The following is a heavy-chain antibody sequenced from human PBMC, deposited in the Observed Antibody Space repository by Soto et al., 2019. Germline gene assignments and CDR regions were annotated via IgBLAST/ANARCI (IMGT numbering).Heavy chain of an antibody. Sequence: EVQLVESGGGLVQPGGSLRLSCAASGFSFSSHWMTWVRQAPGQGLEWVANIKENGSQKYYVDSVKGRFTISRDNAKNSLSLQMNSLRAEDTAVYYCARDGRYCTWSNCRGAAFDFWGQGTVVTVSS. J-gene: IGHJ3*01. CDR3: ARDGRYCTWSNCRGAAFDF. D-gene: IGHD3-10*01. V-gene: IGHV3-7*01. CDR2: IKENGSQK. CDR1: GFSFSSHW.